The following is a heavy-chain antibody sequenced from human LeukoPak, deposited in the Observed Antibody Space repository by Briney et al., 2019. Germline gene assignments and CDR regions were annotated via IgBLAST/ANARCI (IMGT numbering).Heavy chain of an antibody. J-gene: IGHJ4*02. CDR3: TRVRHGDYFDP. V-gene: IGHV3-72*01. Sequence: GGSLRLSCAVSGFTFSDAYMDWVRQAPGKGLEGVGRVRNRPHSYTTDYAASVKGRFTISRDDSKNSLYLQMNSLTTEDTAVYYCTRVRHGDYFDPWGQGTLVTVSS. D-gene: IGHD4-17*01. CDR1: GFTFSDAY. CDR2: VRNRPHSYTT.